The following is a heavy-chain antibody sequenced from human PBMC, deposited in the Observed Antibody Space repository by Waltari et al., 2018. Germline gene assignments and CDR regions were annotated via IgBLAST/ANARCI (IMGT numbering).Heavy chain of an antibody. CDR3: AKAMSGDGSLFEF. D-gene: IGHD3-10*01. V-gene: IGHV4-4*07. J-gene: IGHJ1*01. Sequence: QLQLEESGPGLVKPSETLSLTCIVSGGSIGSYSWGWIRQPAGKGLEWIGRINNRGDTKYNPSLQSRVTISVDNSRDQFSLRLSSVTAADTAVYYCAKAMSGDGSLFEFWGQGALVTVSS. CDR2: INNRGDT. CDR1: GGSIGSYS.